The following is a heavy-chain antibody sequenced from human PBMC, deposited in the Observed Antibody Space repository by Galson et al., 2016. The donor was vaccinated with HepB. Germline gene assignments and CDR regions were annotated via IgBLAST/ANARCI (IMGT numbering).Heavy chain of an antibody. J-gene: IGHJ4*02. CDR1: GFTFSYAW. D-gene: IGHD3-10*01. CDR3: TIGRYSSGDYYTY. Sequence: SLRLSCAASGFTFSYAWMSWVRQAPGKGLEWVGRIKRITDGGTTDYAPPVKGRFTILRDDSENRLDLRITILKTEDTAVYYCTIGRYSSGDYYTYWGQGTLVTVSS. CDR2: IKRITDGGTT. V-gene: IGHV3-15*01.